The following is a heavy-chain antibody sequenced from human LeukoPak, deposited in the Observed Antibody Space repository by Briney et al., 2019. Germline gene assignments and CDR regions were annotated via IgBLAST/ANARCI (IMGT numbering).Heavy chain of an antibody. V-gene: IGHV4-39*01. CDR3: ARHSLRSPNYFDY. J-gene: IGHJ4*02. Sequence: KSSETLSLTCTVSGGSISSGSYYWDWIRQPPGKGLEWIGNIYYSGSTYYNPSLKSRVTISVDTSKNQFSLKLSSVTAADTAVYYCARHSLRSPNYFDYWGRGTLVTVSS. CDR2: IYYSGST. CDR1: GGSISSGSYY.